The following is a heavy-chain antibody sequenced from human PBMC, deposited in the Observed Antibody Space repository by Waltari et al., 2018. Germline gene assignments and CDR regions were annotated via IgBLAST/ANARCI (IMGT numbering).Heavy chain of an antibody. Sequence: QVQLQQWGAGLLKPSETLSLTCAVYGGSFSGYYWSWIRQPPGKGLEWIVEINHSGSTNYNPSLKSRVTISVDTSKNQFSLKLSSVTAADTAVYYCARDGGTVTYFDYWGQGTLVTVSS. CDR1: GGSFSGYY. V-gene: IGHV4-34*01. CDR2: INHSGST. CDR3: ARDGGTVTYFDY. J-gene: IGHJ4*02. D-gene: IGHD4-17*01.